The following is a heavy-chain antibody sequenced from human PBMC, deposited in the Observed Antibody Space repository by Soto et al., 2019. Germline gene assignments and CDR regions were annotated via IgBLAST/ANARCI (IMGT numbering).Heavy chain of an antibody. CDR1: GYTFTSYG. CDR3: XRETSIAAADY. Sequence: QVQLVQSGAEVKKPGASVKVSCKASGYTFTSYGISWVRQAPGQGLEWMGWISAYNGNTNYAQKLQGRVTMTTDTSTSTAXXXXRSXXSXXXXXXXXXRETSIAAADYWGQGTLVTVSS. CDR2: ISAYNGNT. J-gene: IGHJ4*02. V-gene: IGHV1-18*01. D-gene: IGHD6-13*01.